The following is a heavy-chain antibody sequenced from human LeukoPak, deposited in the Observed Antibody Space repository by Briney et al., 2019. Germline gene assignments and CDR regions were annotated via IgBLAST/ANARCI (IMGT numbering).Heavy chain of an antibody. D-gene: IGHD3-3*01. V-gene: IGHV1-2*04. CDR2: INPNSGGT. CDR3: ATTSGQGGLWNGD. J-gene: IGHJ4*02. CDR1: GYTFTGYY. Sequence: ASVKVSCKASGYTFTGYYMHWVRRAPGQGLEWMGWINPNSGGTNYAQKFQGWVTMTRDTSISTAYMELSRLRSDDTAVYYCATTSGQGGLWNGDWGQGTLVTVSS.